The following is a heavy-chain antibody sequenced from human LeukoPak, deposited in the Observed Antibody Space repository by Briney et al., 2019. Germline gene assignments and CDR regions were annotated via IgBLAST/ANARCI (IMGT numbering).Heavy chain of an antibody. CDR1: GFTLSSYA. CDR2: ISGSGGST. Sequence: GGSLRLSCVASGFTLSSYAMSWVRQAPGRGLEWVSAISGSGGSTYYADSVKGRFTISRDNSKNKLYLQMNSLRAEDTAVYYCAKDPGGFWATWGQGTLVTVSS. D-gene: IGHD3-16*01. CDR3: AKDPGGFWAT. V-gene: IGHV3-23*01. J-gene: IGHJ5*02.